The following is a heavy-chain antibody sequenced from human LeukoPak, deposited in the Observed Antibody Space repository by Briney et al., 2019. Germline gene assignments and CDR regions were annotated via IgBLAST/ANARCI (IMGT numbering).Heavy chain of an antibody. CDR1: GFTFSSYS. CDR3: ARGWGIDCSSTSCYNY. Sequence: PGGSLRLSCAASGFTFSSYSMNWVRQAPGKGLEWVAVIWYDGSNKYYADSVKGRFTISRDNAKNTLYLQMNSLRAEDTAVYYCARGWGIDCSSTSCYNYWGQGTLVTVSS. D-gene: IGHD2-2*02. J-gene: IGHJ4*02. CDR2: IWYDGSNK. V-gene: IGHV3-33*08.